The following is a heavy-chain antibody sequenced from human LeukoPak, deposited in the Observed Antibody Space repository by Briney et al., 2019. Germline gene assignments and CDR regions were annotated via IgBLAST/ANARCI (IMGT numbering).Heavy chain of an antibody. CDR1: GFTFSNYA. J-gene: IGHJ4*02. D-gene: IGHD3-22*01. V-gene: IGHV3-23*01. Sequence: PGGSLRLSCAASGFTFSNYAMSWVRQTPGKGLEWVSAFSGSGYSAYYADSVKGRFTISRDTSKNTLFLQIDSLRAEDTAVYYCAKASGSTGYYYFDSWGQGTLVTVSS. CDR2: FSGSGYSA. CDR3: AKASGSTGYYYFDS.